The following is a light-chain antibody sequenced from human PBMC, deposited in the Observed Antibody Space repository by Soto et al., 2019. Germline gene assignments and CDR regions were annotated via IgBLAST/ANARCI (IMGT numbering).Light chain of an antibody. V-gene: IGKV3-15*01. CDR3: QQQNAWPLT. CDR2: GGF. Sequence: IVLTQSPGTLSVSPGERVILSCRASQTLRNKLAWYQQKPGQAPRLLIYGGFTRATGIPARFSGSGSGTEFTLTINCLQSEDFAIYYCQQQNAWPLTCGPGTKLDLK. J-gene: IGKJ3*01. CDR1: QTLRNK.